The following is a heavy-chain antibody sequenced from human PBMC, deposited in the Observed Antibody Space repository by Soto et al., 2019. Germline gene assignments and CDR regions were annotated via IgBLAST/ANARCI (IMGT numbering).Heavy chain of an antibody. V-gene: IGHV3-23*01. CDR3: AKEPPRYSRRVYGMDV. Sequence: HPGGSLRLSCAASGFTFSSYAMSWVRQAPGKGLEWVSAISGSGGSTYYADSVKGRFTISRDNSKNTLYLQMNSLRAEDTAVYYCAKEPPRYSRRVYGMDVWGQGTTVTVSS. D-gene: IGHD6-13*01. CDR2: ISGSGGST. CDR1: GFTFSSYA. J-gene: IGHJ6*02.